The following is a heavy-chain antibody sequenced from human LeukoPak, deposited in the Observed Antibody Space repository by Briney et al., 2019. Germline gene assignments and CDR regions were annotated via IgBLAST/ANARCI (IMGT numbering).Heavy chain of an antibody. CDR1: GGSFSGYY. J-gene: IGHJ4*02. CDR2: INHSGST. CDR3: ARDRSRGYFDY. D-gene: IGHD2-2*01. V-gene: IGHV4-34*01. Sequence: PSETLSLTCAVYGGSFSGYYWSWIRQPPGKGLEWIGEINHSGSTNYNPSLKSRVTISVDRSKNQFSLKLSSVTAADTAVYYCARDRSRGYFDYWGQGTLVTVSS.